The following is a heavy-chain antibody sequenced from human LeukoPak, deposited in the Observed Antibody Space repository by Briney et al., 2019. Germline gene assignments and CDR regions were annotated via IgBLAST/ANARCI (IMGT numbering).Heavy chain of an antibody. CDR1: GGSISSSNW. CDR3: ASGEVVAPADTDITSGMDV. D-gene: IGHD2-2*01. CDR2: INHSGST. J-gene: IGHJ6*02. Sequence: SETLSLTCAVSGGSISSSNWWSWVRQPPGKGLEWLGEINHSGSTNHNPSLKSRVTISVDTSKNQFSLKLSSVTAADTAVYYCASGEVVAPADTDITSGMDVWGQGTTVTVSS. V-gene: IGHV4-4*02.